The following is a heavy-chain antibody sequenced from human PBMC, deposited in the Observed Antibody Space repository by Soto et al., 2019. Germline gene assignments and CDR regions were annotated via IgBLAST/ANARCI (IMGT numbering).Heavy chain of an antibody. D-gene: IGHD7-27*01. CDR1: GGSINNHY. J-gene: IGHJ4*02. CDR3: ARANWYSED. Sequence: SETLSLTCTVSGGSINNHYWSWIRQPPGKGLEWLGYVYYNGITNYNPSLKSRVTMSVDTSKNQVSLNLTSLTAADTATYYCARANWYSEDWGQGSPVTVAS. CDR2: VYYNGIT. V-gene: IGHV4-59*11.